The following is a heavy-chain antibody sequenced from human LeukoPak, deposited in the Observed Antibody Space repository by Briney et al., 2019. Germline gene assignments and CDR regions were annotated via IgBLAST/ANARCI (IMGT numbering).Heavy chain of an antibody. CDR2: ISSSGSTI. CDR3: ARRTGDTRYCSGYSCFLPDH. V-gene: IGHV3-48*03. D-gene: IGHD2-15*01. CDR1: GFTFSSYE. J-gene: IGHJ4*02. Sequence: GGSLRLSCAASGFTFSSYEMNWVRQAPGKGLEWVSYISSSGSTIYYADSVKGRFTISRDTSTNTLSLQMNSLRAEDTAVYYCARRTGDTRYCSGYSCFLPDHWGQGTLVTVSS.